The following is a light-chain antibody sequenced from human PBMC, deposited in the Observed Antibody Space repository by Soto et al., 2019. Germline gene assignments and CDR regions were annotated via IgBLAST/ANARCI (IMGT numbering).Light chain of an antibody. CDR2: EGT. J-gene: IGLJ2*01. V-gene: IGLV2-23*01. CDR1: RNDVGGYNL. CDR3: SSYAGSSNSVV. Sequence: QSALTQPASVSGSPGQSITMSCTGTRNDVGGYNLVSWYQQYPGKAPKLMIYEGTKRPSGVSNRFSGSKSGNTASLTISGLQADDEADYYCSSYAGSSNSVVFGGGTKLTVL.